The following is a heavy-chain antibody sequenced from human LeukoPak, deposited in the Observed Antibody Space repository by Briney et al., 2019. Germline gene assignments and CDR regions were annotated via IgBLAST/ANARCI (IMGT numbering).Heavy chain of an antibody. D-gene: IGHD3-10*02. CDR1: GFTFSSYW. J-gene: IGHJ6*04. Sequence: GGSLRLSCAASGFTFSSYWMSWFRQTPGKGLEWVANIHDDGRVTNYVDSVKGWFTISRDNARNSVYLQMNSLRAEDTAVYYCAELGITMIGGVWGKGTTVTISS. CDR2: IHDDGRVT. CDR3: AELGITMIGGV. V-gene: IGHV3-7*01.